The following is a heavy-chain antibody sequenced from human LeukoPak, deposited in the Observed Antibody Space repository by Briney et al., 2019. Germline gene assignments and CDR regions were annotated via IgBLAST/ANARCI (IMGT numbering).Heavy chain of an antibody. CDR1: GYTFTSYG. D-gene: IGHD3-9*01. V-gene: IGHV1-18*01. CDR3: ARAGFTYDILTGYYYYYYMDV. CDR2: ISAYNGNT. Sequence: GASVKVSCKASGYTFTSYGISWVRQAPGQGLEWMGWISAYNGNTNYAQKLQGRVTMTTDTSTSTAYMELRSLRSDDTAVYYCARAGFTYDILTGYYYYYYMDVWGKGTTVTVSS. J-gene: IGHJ6*03.